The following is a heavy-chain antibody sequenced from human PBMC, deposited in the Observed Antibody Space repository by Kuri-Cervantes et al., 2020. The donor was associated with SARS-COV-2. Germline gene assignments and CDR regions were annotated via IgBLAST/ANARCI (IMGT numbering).Heavy chain of an antibody. CDR2: ISGSGGRT. CDR1: GFSSSDYA. Sequence: GESLKISCLASGFSSSDYAMSWVRQTPGKGLEWISVISGSGGRTYYADSVKGRFTVSKDNFRNTLYLQMNSLRAEDTAVYYCAKEIRLYYYLDVWGKGTTVTVSS. J-gene: IGHJ6*03. CDR3: AKEIRLYYYLDV. V-gene: IGHV3-23*01. D-gene: IGHD6-19*01.